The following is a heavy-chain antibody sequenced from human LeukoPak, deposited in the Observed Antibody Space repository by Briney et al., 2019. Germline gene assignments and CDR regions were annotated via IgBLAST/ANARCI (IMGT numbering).Heavy chain of an antibody. Sequence: PSETLSLTCAVYGGSFSGYYWSWIRQPPGKGLEWIGEINHSGSTNYNPSLKSRVTKSVDTSKNQFSLKLSSVTAADTAVYYCARGRLKRGGDRLAFDIRGQGTMVTVSS. CDR3: ARGRLKRGGDRLAFDI. CDR1: GGSFSGYY. J-gene: IGHJ3*02. D-gene: IGHD2-21*02. CDR2: INHSGST. V-gene: IGHV4-34*01.